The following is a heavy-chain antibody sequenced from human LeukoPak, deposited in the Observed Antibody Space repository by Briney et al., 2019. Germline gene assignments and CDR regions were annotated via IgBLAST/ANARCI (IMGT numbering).Heavy chain of an antibody. J-gene: IGHJ3*02. D-gene: IGHD4-17*01. Sequence: GGSLRLSCAASGFTFSSYAMHWVRQAPGKGLEWVSVIYSGGSTYYADSVKGRFTISRDNSKNTLYLQMNSLRAEDTAVYYCARVKWDYGDNGDAFDIWGQGTMVTVSS. CDR1: GFTFSSYA. CDR2: IYSGGST. V-gene: IGHV3-53*01. CDR3: ARVKWDYGDNGDAFDI.